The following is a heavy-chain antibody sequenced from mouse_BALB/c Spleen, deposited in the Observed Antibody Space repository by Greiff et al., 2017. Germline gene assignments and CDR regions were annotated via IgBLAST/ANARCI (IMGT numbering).Heavy chain of an antibody. Sequence: VKLQQPGAELVRPGASVKLSCKASGYTFTSYWINWVKQRPGQGLEWIGNIYPSDSYTNYNQKFKDKATLTVDKSSSTAYMQLSSPTSEDSAVYYCTRSNYYGSSYGYFDVWGAGTTVTVSS. CDR1: GYTFTSYW. CDR3: TRSNYYGSSYGYFDV. CDR2: IYPSDSYT. D-gene: IGHD1-1*01. V-gene: IGHV1-69*02. J-gene: IGHJ1*01.